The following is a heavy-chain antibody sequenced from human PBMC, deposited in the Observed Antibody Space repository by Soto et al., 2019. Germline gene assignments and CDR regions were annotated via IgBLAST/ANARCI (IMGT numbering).Heavy chain of an antibody. D-gene: IGHD3-16*01. CDR1: GFTFSSSA. Sequence: EVQLLESGGGLVQPGRSLRLSCAASGFTFSSSAMSWVRQPPGKGLEWVSAISASGGSTYYADSVKGRFTISRDNSKNTLKLQMNRLRAEDTAVYYCVKGYISGGYFDYWGQGTLVTVSS. CDR3: VKGYISGGYFDY. V-gene: IGHV3-23*01. J-gene: IGHJ4*02. CDR2: ISASGGST.